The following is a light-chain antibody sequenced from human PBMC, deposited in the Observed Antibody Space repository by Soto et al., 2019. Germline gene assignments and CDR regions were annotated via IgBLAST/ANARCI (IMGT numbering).Light chain of an antibody. J-gene: IGLJ2*01. Sequence: QSALTQPASVSGSPGQSLTISCNGTSNDVGGYNLVSWYQQHPGKAPKLIIYEGNKRPSGVSDRFSGSRSGNTASLTISVLQAEDEADYSCCSFAGGATFVFGGGTKLTVL. CDR3: CSFAGGATFV. V-gene: IGLV2-23*03. CDR1: SNDVGGYNL. CDR2: EGN.